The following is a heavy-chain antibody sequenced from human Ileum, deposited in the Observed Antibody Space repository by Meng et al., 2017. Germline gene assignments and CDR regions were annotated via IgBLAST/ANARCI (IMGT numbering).Heavy chain of an antibody. Sequence: SVKVSCKASGGTFSRYAISWVRQAPGQGLEWMGAIIPKFGSANYAQKLQGRVTITADESTTTAYMELSSLRSEDTAIYYCARADESSGYTDPFEVWGQGTMVTVSS. J-gene: IGHJ3*01. CDR1: GGTFSRYA. CDR3: ARADESSGYTDPFEV. D-gene: IGHD3-22*01. V-gene: IGHV1-69*13. CDR2: IIPKFGSA.